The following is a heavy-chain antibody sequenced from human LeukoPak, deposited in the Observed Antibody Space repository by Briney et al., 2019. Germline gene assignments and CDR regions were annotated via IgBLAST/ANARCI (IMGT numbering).Heavy chain of an antibody. CDR2: MNPNSGNT. CDR3: ARAPYGDLDY. CDR1: GYTFTSYD. D-gene: IGHD4-17*01. J-gene: IGHJ4*02. V-gene: IGHV1-8*03. Sequence: ASVKVSCKASGYTFTSYDINWVRQDTGQRLEWMGWMNPNSGNTGYAQKLQGRVTITRNTSISTAYMELSSLRSEDTAVYYCARAPYGDLDYWGQGTLVTVSS.